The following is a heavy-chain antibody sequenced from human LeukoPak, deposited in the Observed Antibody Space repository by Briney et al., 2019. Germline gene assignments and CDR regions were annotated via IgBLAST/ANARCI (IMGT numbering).Heavy chain of an antibody. CDR1: GFTFSNAW. D-gene: IGHD1-26*01. CDR2: IKSKTDGGKT. CDR3: TTEVGATGPDAFDI. J-gene: IGHJ3*02. Sequence: PGGSLRLSCAASGFTFSNAWLSWVRQAPGKGLEWVGRIKSKTDGGKTDYAARVKGRFTISRDDSKNTLYLQMNSLKTEDTAVYYCTTEVGATGPDAFDIWGQGTMVTVSS. V-gene: IGHV3-15*01.